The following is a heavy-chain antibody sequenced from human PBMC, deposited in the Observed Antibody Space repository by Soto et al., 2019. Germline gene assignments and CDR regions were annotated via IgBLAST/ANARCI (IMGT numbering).Heavy chain of an antibody. D-gene: IGHD5-12*01. V-gene: IGHV1-69*01. Sequence: QVQLVQSGAEVKKPASSVTVSCKASGGTFNNYPITWVRQAPGEGLEWMGGSICPFGTANYAQNFQGRVTISVDESTSTAYMELSSLRSEDTAVYYCARGRGYSGDDHYYYFDMDVWGQVTTVTVAS. CDR3: ARGRGYSGDDHYYYFDMDV. J-gene: IGHJ6*02. CDR1: GGTFNNYP. CDR2: SICPFGTA.